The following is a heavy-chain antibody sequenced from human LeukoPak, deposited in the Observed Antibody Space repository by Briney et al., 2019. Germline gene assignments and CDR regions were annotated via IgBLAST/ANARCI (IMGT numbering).Heavy chain of an antibody. J-gene: IGHJ5*02. Sequence: GGSLRLSCAASGFTFSDYYMSWIRQAPGKGLEWVSYISSSSSYTNYADSEKGRFTISRDNAKNSLYLQMNSLRAEDTAVYYCARDFGANNWFDPWGQGTLVTVSS. D-gene: IGHD3-10*01. CDR3: ARDFGANNWFDP. CDR2: ISSSSSYT. CDR1: GFTFSDYY. V-gene: IGHV3-11*06.